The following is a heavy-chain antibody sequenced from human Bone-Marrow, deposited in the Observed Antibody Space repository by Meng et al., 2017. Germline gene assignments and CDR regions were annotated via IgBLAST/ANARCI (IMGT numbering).Heavy chain of an antibody. J-gene: IGHJ4*02. CDR2: ISYDGSNK. D-gene: IGHD4-17*01. CDR3: VKDATGGDYNFDF. Sequence: GESLKISCAASGFTFSSYAMHWVRQAPGKGLEWVAVISYDGSNKYYADSVKGRFTISRDKSKNTLYLQMNSLRAEDTALYYCVKDATGGDYNFDFWGQGTQVTVSS. V-gene: IGHV3-30*04. CDR1: GFTFSSYA.